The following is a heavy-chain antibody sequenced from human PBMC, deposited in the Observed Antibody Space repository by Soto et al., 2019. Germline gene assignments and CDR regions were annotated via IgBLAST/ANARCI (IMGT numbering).Heavy chain of an antibody. J-gene: IGHJ4*02. D-gene: IGHD2-2*01. Sequence: GGSLRLSCAASGFTFSSYSMNWVRQAPGKGLEWVSSISSTSSYIYYADSLKGRFTISRDNAKNSLYLQMNSLRAEDTAVYYCAREDSIIIPAVSDFWGQGTLVTVSS. CDR2: ISSTSSYI. CDR3: AREDSIIIPAVSDF. V-gene: IGHV3-21*01. CDR1: GFTFSSYS.